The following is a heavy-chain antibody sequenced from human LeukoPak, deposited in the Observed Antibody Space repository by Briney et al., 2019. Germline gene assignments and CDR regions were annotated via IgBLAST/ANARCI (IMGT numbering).Heavy chain of an antibody. D-gene: IGHD4-17*01. V-gene: IGHV1-8*01. J-gene: IGHJ6*03. CDR1: GYTFTSYD. Sequence: ASVKVSCKASGYTFTSYDINWVRQATGQGLEWMGWMNPNSGNTGYAQKFQGRVTMTRNTSISTAYMELSSLRSEDTAVYYCARRSREGDYVTYYYMDVWGKGTTVIVSS. CDR3: ARRSREGDYVTYYYMDV. CDR2: MNPNSGNT.